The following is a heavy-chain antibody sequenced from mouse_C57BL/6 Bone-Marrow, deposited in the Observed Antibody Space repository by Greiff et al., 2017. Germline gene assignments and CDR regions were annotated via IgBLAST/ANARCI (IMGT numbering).Heavy chain of an antibody. CDR1: GFTFSSYA. Sequence: EVQLVESGGGLVKPGGSLKLSCAASGFTFSSYAMSWVRQTPEKRLEWVATISDGGSYTYYPDNVKGRFTISRDNAKNNLYLQMSHLKSEDTAMYYCARDGYFDYWGQGTTRTVSS. J-gene: IGHJ2*01. CDR2: ISDGGSYT. V-gene: IGHV5-4*01. CDR3: ARDGYFDY.